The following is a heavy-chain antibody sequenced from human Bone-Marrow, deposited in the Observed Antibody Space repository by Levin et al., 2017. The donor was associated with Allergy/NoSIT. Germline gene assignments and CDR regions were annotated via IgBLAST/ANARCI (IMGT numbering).Heavy chain of an antibody. J-gene: IGHJ4*02. V-gene: IGHV3-74*03. CDR1: GFTFTNYV. D-gene: IGHD4-11*01. CDR3: VRDVDYKIDF. Sequence: GGSLRLSCAASGFTFTNYVFHWVRQDPGKGLVWVARIPTDGSGTTYADSVKGRFTISRDNVKNTVYLQMNSLGAEDTAVYYCVRDVDYKIDFWGQGILVTVSS. CDR2: IPTDGSGT.